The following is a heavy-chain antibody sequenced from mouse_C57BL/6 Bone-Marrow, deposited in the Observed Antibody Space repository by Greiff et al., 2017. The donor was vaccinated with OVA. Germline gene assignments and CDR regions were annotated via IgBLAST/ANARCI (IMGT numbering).Heavy chain of an antibody. V-gene: IGHV1-61*01. CDR3: ARFDLLWSFAD. D-gene: IGHD2-1*01. CDR2: IYPSDSET. CDR1: GYTFTSYW. J-gene: IGHJ3*01. Sequence: QVQLQQPGAELVRPGSSVKLSCKASGYTFTSYWMDWVKQRPGQGLEWIGNIYPSDSETHYNQKFKDKATLTVDKSSSTAYMQLSSLTSEYSAVYYCARFDLLWSFADWGQGTLVTGAA.